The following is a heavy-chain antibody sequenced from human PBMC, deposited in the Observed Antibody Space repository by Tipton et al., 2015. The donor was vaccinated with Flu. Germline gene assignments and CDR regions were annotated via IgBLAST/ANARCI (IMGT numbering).Heavy chain of an antibody. J-gene: IGHJ3*02. CDR2: INHSGST. D-gene: IGHD2-15*01. V-gene: IGHV4-34*01. Sequence: TLSLTCAVSGYSIGSGYYWSWIRQPPGKGLEWIGEINHSGSTNYNPSLKSRVTISVDTSKNQFSLKLSSVTAADTAVYFCASRKAAKAAFDIWGQGTMVTVSS. CDR1: GYSIGSGYY. CDR3: ASRKAAKAAFDI.